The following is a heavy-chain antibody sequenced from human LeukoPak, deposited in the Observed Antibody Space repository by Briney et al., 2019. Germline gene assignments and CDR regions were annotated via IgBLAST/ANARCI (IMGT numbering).Heavy chain of an antibody. CDR2: IYHSGST. V-gene: IGHV4-4*02. D-gene: IGHD6-6*01. J-gene: IGHJ4*02. Sequence: SGTLSLTCAVSGGSISSSNWWSWVRQPPGKGLEWIGEIYHSGSTNYNPSLKSRVTISVDKSKNQFSLKLSSVTAADTAVYYCARDHSSSSGAYYFDYWGQGTLVTVSS. CDR3: ARDHSSSSGAYYFDY. CDR1: GGSISSSNW.